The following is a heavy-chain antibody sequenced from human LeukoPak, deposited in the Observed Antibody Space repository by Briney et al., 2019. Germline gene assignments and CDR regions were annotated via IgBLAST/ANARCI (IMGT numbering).Heavy chain of an antibody. CDR2: IYYSGTT. V-gene: IGHV4-39*01. J-gene: IGHJ5*02. CDR1: GDSISNTKYF. Sequence: SETLSLTCTVSGDSISNTKYFWAWIRQSPGKGLEWIGNIYYSGTTYYNPSLKSRVTISLDTSKNRFSLKLSSVTATDTAIYYCARHVKWLLKSSEWFDPWGQGTLVTVSS. D-gene: IGHD6-19*01. CDR3: ARHVKWLLKSSEWFDP.